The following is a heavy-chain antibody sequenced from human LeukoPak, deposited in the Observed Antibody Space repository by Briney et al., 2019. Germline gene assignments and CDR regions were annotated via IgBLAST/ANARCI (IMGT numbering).Heavy chain of an antibody. J-gene: IGHJ1*01. Sequence: PGGSMRLSCVASGFTFSNSWMHWVRQAPGKGLEYVSAISSNGGSTYYADSVKGRFTISRDNSKNTLYLQMSSLRAEDTAVYYCVKDAVAVAGTVGYFQHWGQGTLVTVSS. D-gene: IGHD6-19*01. V-gene: IGHV3-64D*06. CDR1: GFTFSNSW. CDR2: ISSNGGST. CDR3: VKDAVAVAGTVGYFQH.